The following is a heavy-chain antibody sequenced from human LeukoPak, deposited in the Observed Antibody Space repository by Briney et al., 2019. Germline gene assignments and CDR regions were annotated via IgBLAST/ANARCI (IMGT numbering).Heavy chain of an antibody. V-gene: IGHV3-66*01. D-gene: IGHD3-22*01. CDR2: IYSGGST. CDR3: ARITSGYYDSSGDY. J-gene: IGHJ4*02. CDR1: GFTVSSNY. Sequence: PGGSLRLSCAASGFTVSSNYMSWVRQAPGKGLEWGSVIYSGGSTYYADSVKGRFTISRDNSKNTLYLQMNSLRAEDTAVYYCARITSGYYDSSGDYWGQGTLVTVSS.